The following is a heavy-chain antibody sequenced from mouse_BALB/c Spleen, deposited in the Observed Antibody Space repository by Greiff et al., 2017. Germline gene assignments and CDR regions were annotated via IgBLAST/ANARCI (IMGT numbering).Heavy chain of an antibody. Sequence: EVKLMESGGGLVKPGGSLKLSCAASGFTFSSYAMSWVRQTPEKRLEWVASISSGGSTYYPDSVKGRFTISRDNARNILYLQMSSLRSEDTAMYYCARGEDGYGYWGQGTTLTVSS. CDR3: ARGEDGYGY. D-gene: IGHD1-2*01. J-gene: IGHJ2*01. CDR1: GFTFSSYA. V-gene: IGHV5-6-5*01. CDR2: ISSGGST.